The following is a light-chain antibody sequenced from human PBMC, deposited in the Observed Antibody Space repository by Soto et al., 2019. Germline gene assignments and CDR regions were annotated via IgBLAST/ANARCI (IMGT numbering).Light chain of an antibody. V-gene: IGKV3-20*01. CDR1: QSVIY. Sequence: EIVLTQSPGTLSLSPGERATLSCRASQSVIYLAWYQQKPGQAPRLLIYGASNRATGIPDRFSGSGSGTDFTLTINRLEPEDSAAYYCHQYNTVPWTFGQGTKVDIK. J-gene: IGKJ1*01. CDR3: HQYNTVPWT. CDR2: GAS.